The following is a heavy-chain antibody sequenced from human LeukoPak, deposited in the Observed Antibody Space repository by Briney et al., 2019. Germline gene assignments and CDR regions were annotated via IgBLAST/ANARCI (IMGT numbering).Heavy chain of an antibody. CDR2: ISGSGGST. V-gene: IGHV3-23*01. D-gene: IGHD4-17*01. J-gene: IGHJ4*02. Sequence: GGSLRLSCAASGFTFSNYAMSWVRQAPGKGLEGVSVISGSGGSTYYADSVKGRFTISRDNSKNTLYLQMNSLRAEDTAVYYCAKHGEAYGDSRTDYWGQGTLVAVSS. CDR3: AKHGEAYGDSRTDY. CDR1: GFTFSNYA.